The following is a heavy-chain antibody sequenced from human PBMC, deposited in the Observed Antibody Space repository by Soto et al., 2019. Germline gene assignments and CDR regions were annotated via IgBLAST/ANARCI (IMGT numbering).Heavy chain of an antibody. J-gene: IGHJ6*02. CDR2: INHSGST. Sequence: SETLSLTCAVYGGSFSGYYWSWIRQPPGKGLEWIGEINHSGSTNYNPSLKSRVTISVDTSKNQFSLKLSSVTAADTAVYYCARVKWAAGLLYYYGMDVWGQGTTVTAP. CDR1: GGSFSGYY. V-gene: IGHV4-34*01. D-gene: IGHD6-13*01. CDR3: ARVKWAAGLLYYYGMDV.